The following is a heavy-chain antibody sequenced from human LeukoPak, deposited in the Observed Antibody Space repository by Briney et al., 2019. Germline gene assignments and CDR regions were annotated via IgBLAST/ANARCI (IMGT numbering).Heavy chain of an antibody. Sequence: GGSLRLSCAASGFTFSSYWMSWVRQAPGKGLEWVANIKQDGSEKYYVDSVKGRFTISRGNSKNTLYLQMNSLRAEDTAVYYCAKTLIPVATIDEAYYYYYGMDVWGQGTTVTVSS. V-gene: IGHV3-7*03. J-gene: IGHJ6*02. CDR3: AKTLIPVATIDEAYYYYYGMDV. CDR2: IKQDGSEK. D-gene: IGHD5-12*01. CDR1: GFTFSSYW.